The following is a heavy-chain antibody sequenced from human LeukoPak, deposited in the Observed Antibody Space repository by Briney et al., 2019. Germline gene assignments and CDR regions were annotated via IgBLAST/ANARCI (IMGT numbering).Heavy chain of an antibody. Sequence: GGSLRLSCAASGFTFSSYAMSWVRQAPGKGLEWVSAISGSGGSTYYADSVKGRFTISRDNSKNTLCLQMNSLRAEDTAVYYCAKEIYDFWSGYYMYNWFDPWGQGTLVTVSS. CDR2: ISGSGGST. D-gene: IGHD3-3*01. CDR3: AKEIYDFWSGYYMYNWFDP. V-gene: IGHV3-23*01. J-gene: IGHJ5*02. CDR1: GFTFSSYA.